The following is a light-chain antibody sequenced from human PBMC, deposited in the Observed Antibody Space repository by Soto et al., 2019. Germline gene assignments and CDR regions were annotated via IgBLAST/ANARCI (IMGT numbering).Light chain of an antibody. CDR1: QSASSSY. V-gene: IGKV3-20*01. Sequence: EIVLTQSPGTLSLSPGERATLSCRASQSASSSYLAWYQQKPGQALRLLIYGASTRATGIPDRFSGSGSGTDFALTIGGLEPEDFAVYYCQQYGSAPWTFCQGTKVEIK. J-gene: IGKJ1*01. CDR3: QQYGSAPWT. CDR2: GAS.